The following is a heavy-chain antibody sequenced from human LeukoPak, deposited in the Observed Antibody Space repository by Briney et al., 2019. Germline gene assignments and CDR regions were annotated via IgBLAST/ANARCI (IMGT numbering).Heavy chain of an antibody. CDR2: VSNSGTTR. Sequence: GGSLRLSCAASGFTFSDYYMSWIRQAPGRGLEWVSYVSNSGTTRYYADSVKGRVTISRDNAKNSLYLQMNSLRAEDTAVYYCTTGLYFDYWGQGTLVTVSS. J-gene: IGHJ4*02. CDR3: TTGLYFDY. V-gene: IGHV3-11*01. CDR1: GFTFSDYY.